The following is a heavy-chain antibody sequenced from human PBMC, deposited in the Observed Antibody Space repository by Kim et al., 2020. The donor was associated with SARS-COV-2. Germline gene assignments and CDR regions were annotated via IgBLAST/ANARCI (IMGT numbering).Heavy chain of an antibody. Sequence: GGSLRLSCAASGFTFDDYAMHWVRQVPGKGPEWVAGISWDNDDIAYADSVKGRFTVSRDNAKNSLYLQMNSLRPEDKAFYYCAKDRVETFYFDDSGFDHWGQGTLVTVSS. D-gene: IGHD3-22*01. CDR3: AKDRVETFYFDDSGFDH. J-gene: IGHJ4*02. V-gene: IGHV3-9*01. CDR2: ISWDNDDI. CDR1: GFTFDDYA.